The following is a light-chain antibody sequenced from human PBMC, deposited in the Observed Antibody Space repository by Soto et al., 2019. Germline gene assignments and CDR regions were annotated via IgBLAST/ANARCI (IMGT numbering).Light chain of an antibody. CDR1: SSNIGSNT. CDR2: SNN. V-gene: IGLV1-44*01. Sequence: QSVLTQPPSASGTPGQRVTISCSGSSSNIGSNTVNWYQQLPGTAPKLLIYSNNQRPSGVPDRFSGSKSGTSASLAISGLQSEDEAYYYRAAWDDSMNGRVFGNGTKVTVL. J-gene: IGLJ1*01. CDR3: AAWDDSMNGRV.